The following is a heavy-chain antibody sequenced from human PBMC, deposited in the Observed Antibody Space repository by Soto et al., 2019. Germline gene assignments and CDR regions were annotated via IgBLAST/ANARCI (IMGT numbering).Heavy chain of an antibody. CDR3: ARDGRLMLRGFSFYNGMDV. CDR1: GGSISGYY. Sequence: PSETLSLTCTVSGGSISGYYWNWIRQSPGKGLEWIGYIYYSGNIYYSGNTNYNPSLKSRVTISLDMSKSQFSLKLTSVTVADTAVYFCARDGRLMLRGFSFYNGMDVWGQGTTVTVS. D-gene: IGHD3-10*01. CDR2: IYYSGNIYYSGNT. V-gene: IGHV4-59*01. J-gene: IGHJ6*02.